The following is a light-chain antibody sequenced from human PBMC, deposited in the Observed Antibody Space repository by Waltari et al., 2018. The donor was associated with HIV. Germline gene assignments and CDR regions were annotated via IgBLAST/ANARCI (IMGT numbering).Light chain of an antibody. CDR3: QVWDSDSDHVV. CDR1: NIGNKN. J-gene: IGLJ2*01. Sequence: SYVLTQPPSVSVAPGKTATITCGGNNIGNKNVKWYQQKPGQAPVVVIFYDRDRPSGIPERFSGSSSANMATLTISRVEAGDEADYYCQVWDSDSDHVVFGVGTKLTVL. V-gene: IGLV3-21*04. CDR2: YDR.